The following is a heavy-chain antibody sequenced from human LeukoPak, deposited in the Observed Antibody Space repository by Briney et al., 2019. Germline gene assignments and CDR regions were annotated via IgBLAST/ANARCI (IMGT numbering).Heavy chain of an antibody. CDR3: AKYGDYGSGSSLFDY. CDR2: ISGGGGST. CDR1: GFTFSSNA. D-gene: IGHD3-10*01. J-gene: IGHJ4*02. V-gene: IGHV3-23*01. Sequence: SGGTLRLSCAVSGFTFSSNAMSWVRQAPGKGLEWVSAISGGGGSTYYADSVKGRFTISRDNSKNTLYLQMNSLRAEDTAVYYCAKYGDYGSGSSLFDYWGQGTLVTVSS.